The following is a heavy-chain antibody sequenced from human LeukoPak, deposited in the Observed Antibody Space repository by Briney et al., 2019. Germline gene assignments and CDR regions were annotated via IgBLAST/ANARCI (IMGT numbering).Heavy chain of an antibody. CDR2: IIPIIATA. CDR1: GGTFTSYA. D-gene: IGHD3-10*01. J-gene: IGHJ6*03. CDR3: ARSWPLTVVRGGTYYYYMDV. V-gene: IGHV1-69*05. Sequence: GSSVKVSCKASGGTFTSYAISWVRQAPRQGLEWMGGIIPIIATANYAQKFQGRVTITTDESTSTAYMELSRLRSEATAVHYCARSWPLTVVRGGTYYYYMDVWGKGTTVTVSS.